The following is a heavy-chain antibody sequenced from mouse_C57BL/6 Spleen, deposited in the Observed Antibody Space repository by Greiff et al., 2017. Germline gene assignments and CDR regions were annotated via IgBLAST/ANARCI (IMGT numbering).Heavy chain of an antibody. J-gene: IGHJ1*03. CDR3: TRADGYYGYFDV. CDR1: GFTFSSYA. V-gene: IGHV5-9-1*02. D-gene: IGHD2-3*01. Sequence: EVKVVESGEGLVKPGGSLKLSCAASGFTFSSYAMSWVRQTPEKRLEWVAYISSGGDYIYYADTVKGRFTISRDNARNTLYLQMSSLKSEDTAMYYCTRADGYYGYFDVWGTGTTVTVSS. CDR2: ISSGGDYI.